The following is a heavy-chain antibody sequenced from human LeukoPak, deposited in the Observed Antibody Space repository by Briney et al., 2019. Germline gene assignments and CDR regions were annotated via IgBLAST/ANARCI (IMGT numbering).Heavy chain of an antibody. D-gene: IGHD6-13*01. J-gene: IGHJ2*01. CDR3: ARTYGSSGLGYFDL. CDR1: GGSISSYY. CDR2: IYYSGST. V-gene: IGHV4-59*01. Sequence: SETLSLTCTVSGGSISSYYWSWIRQPPGKGLEWIGYIYYSGSTNYSPSLKSRLTISVDTSKNQFSLKLSSVTAADTAVYYCARTYGSSGLGYFDLWGRGTLATVSS.